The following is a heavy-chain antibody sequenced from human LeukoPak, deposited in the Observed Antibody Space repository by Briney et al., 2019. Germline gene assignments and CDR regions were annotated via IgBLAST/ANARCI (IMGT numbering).Heavy chain of an antibody. V-gene: IGHV4-39*01. Sequence: SETLSLTCTVSGNSVRSSSFYWGWIRQPPGKGLGWIGRMYYSVSAYYNPSLRSRVAIAGDASRNQFALRLGSVTAADTAVYYCVSTLRFLPYRRFDYWGQGTLVTVSS. CDR2: MYYSVSA. D-gene: IGHD3-3*01. CDR1: GNSVRSSSFY. J-gene: IGHJ4*02. CDR3: VSTLRFLPYRRFDY.